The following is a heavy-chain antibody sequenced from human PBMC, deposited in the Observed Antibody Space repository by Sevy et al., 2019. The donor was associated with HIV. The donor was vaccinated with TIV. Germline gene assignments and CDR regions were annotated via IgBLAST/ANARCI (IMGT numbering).Heavy chain of an antibody. V-gene: IGHV3-74*01. Sequence: GGSLGLSCVGSGFTFSTYWMHWVRQLPGKGLVWVSRINEDGTTTNYADPVKGRFSIFRDNAKNTLYLQMNSLSAEDTAVYFCTRDIGGRYGYWGQGALVTVSS. D-gene: IGHD2-15*01. CDR3: TRDIGGRYGY. CDR2: INEDGTTT. J-gene: IGHJ4*02. CDR1: GFTFSTYW.